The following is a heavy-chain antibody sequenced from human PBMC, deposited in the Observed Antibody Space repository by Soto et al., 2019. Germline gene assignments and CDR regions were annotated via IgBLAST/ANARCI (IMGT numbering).Heavy chain of an antibody. J-gene: IGHJ4*02. CDR2: TSYEVRHT. V-gene: IGHV3-30*19. Sequence: QVQLVESGGGVVQPGTSLRLSCVGSGFTFRSFVIHWVRQAPGKGLEWVALTSYEVRHTYYADSVKGRFTISRDNSRNTVDLQMDSLRLEDTALYFCARWGTTGGLDVWGQGTLVSVSS. D-gene: IGHD3-16*01. CDR3: ARWGTTGGLDV. CDR1: GFTFRSFV.